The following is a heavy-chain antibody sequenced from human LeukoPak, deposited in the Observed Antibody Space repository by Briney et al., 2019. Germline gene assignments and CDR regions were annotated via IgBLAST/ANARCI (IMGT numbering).Heavy chain of an antibody. V-gene: IGHV4-34*01. Sequence: SETLSLTCAVYGGSFSGYYWSWIRQPPGKGLEWIGEINHSGSTNYNPSLKSRVTISVDTSKNQFSLKLSSVTAADTAVYCRARDGVENWFDPWGQGTLVTVSS. CDR1: GGSFSGYY. D-gene: IGHD3-3*01. J-gene: IGHJ5*02. CDR2: INHSGST. CDR3: ARDGVENWFDP.